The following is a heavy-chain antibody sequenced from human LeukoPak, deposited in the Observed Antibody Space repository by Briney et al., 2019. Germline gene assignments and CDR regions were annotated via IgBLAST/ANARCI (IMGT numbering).Heavy chain of an antibody. CDR1: GYTFTSYY. D-gene: IGHD3-22*01. V-gene: IGHV1-46*01. CDR2: INTSGGST. J-gene: IGHJ4*02. CDR3: ARDLADYYDSSGYSYYFDY. Sequence: ASVKVSCKASGYTFTSYYMHWVRQAPGQGLEWMGIINTSGGSTSYAQKFQGRVTMTRDTSTSTVYMELSSLRSEDTAVYYCARDLADYYDSSGYSYYFDYWGQGTLVSVS.